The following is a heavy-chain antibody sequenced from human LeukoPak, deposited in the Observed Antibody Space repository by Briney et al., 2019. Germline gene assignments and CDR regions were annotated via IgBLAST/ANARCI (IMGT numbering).Heavy chain of an antibody. CDR2: IYYSGST. J-gene: IGHJ4*02. D-gene: IGHD3-22*01. Sequence: SETLSLTCTVSGGSISSYYWSWIRQPPGKGLEWIGYIYYSGSTNYNPSLKSRVTISVDTSKNQSSLKLSSVTDSDTAVYYCARVAGTYDSSCYYPWYFDYWGQGTLVTVSS. V-gene: IGHV4-59*01. CDR3: ARVAGTYDSSCYYPWYFDY. CDR1: GGSISSYY.